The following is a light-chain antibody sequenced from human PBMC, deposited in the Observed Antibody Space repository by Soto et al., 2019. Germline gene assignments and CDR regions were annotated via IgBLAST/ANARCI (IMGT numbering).Light chain of an antibody. J-gene: IGLJ1*01. Sequence: QSVLTQPPPLSGAPGQSVTPSRPGNSSDVGKYDRVSWYQQPPGTAPKLIIYEVTNRPSGVPARFSGSKSGNTASLTISGLQAEDEADYYCSSYTSTSRYVFGAGTKVTVL. CDR2: EVT. CDR1: SSDVGKYDR. CDR3: SSYTSTSRYV. V-gene: IGLV2-18*02.